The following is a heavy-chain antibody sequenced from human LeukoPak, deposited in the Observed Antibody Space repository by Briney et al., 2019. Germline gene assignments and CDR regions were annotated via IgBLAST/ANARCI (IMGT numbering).Heavy chain of an antibody. D-gene: IGHD3-22*01. V-gene: IGHV4-59*01. CDR1: GDSISSYY. J-gene: IGHJ2*01. CDR3: AREQYYYDSSGFVNWYFDL. CDR2: MYHSGST. Sequence: PETLSLTCTVSGDSISSYYWSWIRQPPGKGLEWIGSMYHSGSTDYNPSLKSRVTVSVDTSKNQFSLRLSAVTAADTAVYYCAREQYYYDSSGFVNWYFDLWGRGTLVTVSS.